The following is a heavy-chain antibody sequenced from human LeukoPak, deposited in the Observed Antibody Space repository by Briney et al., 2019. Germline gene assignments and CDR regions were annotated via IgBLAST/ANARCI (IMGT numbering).Heavy chain of an antibody. D-gene: IGHD6-13*01. CDR2: IYYSGST. Sequence: TSETLSLTCTISGGSISSSSYYWGWIRQPPGKGLEWIGSIYYSGSTYYNPSLKSRVTISVDTSKNQFSLKLSSVTAADTAVYYCARSKRIAAADYWGQGTLVTVSS. CDR3: ARSKRIAAADY. CDR1: GGSISSSSYY. V-gene: IGHV4-39*07. J-gene: IGHJ4*02.